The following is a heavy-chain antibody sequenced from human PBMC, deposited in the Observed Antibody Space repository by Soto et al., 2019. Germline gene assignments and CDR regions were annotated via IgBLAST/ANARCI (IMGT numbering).Heavy chain of an antibody. V-gene: IGHV3-72*01. J-gene: IGHJ3*01. CDR1: GFTSTDHY. CDR3: ARFITGTTPTDAFDL. CDR2: SRDKAHRYNT. D-gene: IGHD1-20*01. Sequence: EVPLVESGGGLVQPGVSLRLSCAASGFTSTDHYMDWVRQAPGKGLEWVGRSRDKAHRYNTEYAASVKGRFIASRDDSKNTVYLQMTSLKTEDTAVYYCARFITGTTPTDAFDLWGQGTMVTVSS.